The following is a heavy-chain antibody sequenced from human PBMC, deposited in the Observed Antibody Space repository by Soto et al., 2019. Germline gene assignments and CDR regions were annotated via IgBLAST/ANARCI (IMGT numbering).Heavy chain of an antibody. CDR1: GFTFGNYW. CDR3: ARGGMEHFDN. Sequence: GGSLRLSCAASGFTFGNYWMHWVRQAPGKGLVWVSRISDYGRINYADSVKDRFIISRDDARSELYLQLNDLRVEDTATYYCARGGMEHFDNWGQGDLVTVSS. J-gene: IGHJ4*02. D-gene: IGHD1-1*01. V-gene: IGHV3-74*01. CDR2: ISDYGRI.